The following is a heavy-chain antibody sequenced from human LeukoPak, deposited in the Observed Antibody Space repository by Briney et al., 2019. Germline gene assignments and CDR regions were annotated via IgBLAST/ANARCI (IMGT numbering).Heavy chain of an antibody. Sequence: PGGSLRLSCAASGFTFSSFAMTWVRQAPGKGLEWVSTVSSSAGRTDYADSVKGRFTISRDNLKDTLYLQMNGLRAEDTAVYYCAKNRGHCVDGVCHNYYYMDVWGRGTTVTVSS. V-gene: IGHV3-23*01. J-gene: IGHJ6*03. CDR1: GFTFSSFA. D-gene: IGHD2-8*02. CDR3: AKNRGHCVDGVCHNYYYMDV. CDR2: VSSSAGRT.